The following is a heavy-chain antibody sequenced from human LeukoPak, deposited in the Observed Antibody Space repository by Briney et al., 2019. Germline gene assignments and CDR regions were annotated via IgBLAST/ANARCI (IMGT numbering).Heavy chain of an antibody. Sequence: GGSLRLSCAASGFTFSDYYMSWIRQAPGKGLEWVSYITTSGSTIYYADSVKGRFTISRGNAKSSLYLQMNSLRAEDTAVYYCAKGNDFWSGFRRTDYWGQGTLVTVSS. CDR1: GFTFSDYY. J-gene: IGHJ4*02. CDR2: ITTSGSTI. V-gene: IGHV3-11*01. CDR3: AKGNDFWSGFRRTDY. D-gene: IGHD3-3*01.